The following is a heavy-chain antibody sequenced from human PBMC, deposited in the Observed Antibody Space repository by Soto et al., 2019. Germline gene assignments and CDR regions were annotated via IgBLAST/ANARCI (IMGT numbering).Heavy chain of an antibody. Sequence: GGSLRLSCEVSGFTFNDYSVNCVRQAPWKGLEWVSYIGSGSNPTIYYADSVKGRFTISRDTDKNSMFLQMDSLRDEDTAVYYRARDHNWAFDYWGQGTLVTVSS. CDR3: ARDHNWAFDY. CDR2: IGSGSNPTI. V-gene: IGHV3-48*02. D-gene: IGHD3-16*01. CDR1: GFTFNDYS. J-gene: IGHJ4*02.